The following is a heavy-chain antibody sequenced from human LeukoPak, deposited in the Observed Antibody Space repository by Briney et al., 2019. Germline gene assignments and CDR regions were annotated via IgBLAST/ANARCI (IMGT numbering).Heavy chain of an antibody. Sequence: GGSLRLSCAASGFTFSDYYMSWIRQAPGKGLEWVSYISSSGSTIYYADSVKGRFTISRDNAKNSLCLQMNSLRAEDTAVYYCARGSYDFWSGFFFDYWGQGTLVTVSS. CDR2: ISSSGSTI. CDR3: ARGSYDFWSGFFFDY. V-gene: IGHV3-11*01. J-gene: IGHJ4*02. D-gene: IGHD3-3*01. CDR1: GFTFSDYY.